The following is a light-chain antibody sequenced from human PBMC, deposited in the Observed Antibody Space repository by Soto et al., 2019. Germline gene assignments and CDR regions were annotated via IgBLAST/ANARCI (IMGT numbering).Light chain of an antibody. V-gene: IGKV1-5*01. CDR3: QQYNTYGLT. J-gene: IGKJ4*02. CDR2: DAS. CDR1: QSVGNS. Sequence: DIQMTQSPSTLSASVGDRVIITCRASQSVGNSLAWYQQRPGKAPKLLIFDASTLESGVPSKFSGSGSDTEFTFTISSLQPDDSATYYCQQYNTYGLTFGGGTTGDIK.